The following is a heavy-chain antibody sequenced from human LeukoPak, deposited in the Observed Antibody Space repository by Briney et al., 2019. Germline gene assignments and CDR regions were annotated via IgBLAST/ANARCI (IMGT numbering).Heavy chain of an antibody. CDR2: ISYDGSNK. Sequence: GRSLRLSCAASGFTFSSYAMHWVRQAPGKGLEWVAVISYDGSNKYYADSVKGRSTIPRDNSKNTLYLQMNSLRAEDTAVYYCARAPGVPAARYYFDYWGQGTLVTVSS. CDR3: ARAPGVPAARYYFDY. CDR1: GFTFSSYA. J-gene: IGHJ4*02. V-gene: IGHV3-30-3*01. D-gene: IGHD2-2*01.